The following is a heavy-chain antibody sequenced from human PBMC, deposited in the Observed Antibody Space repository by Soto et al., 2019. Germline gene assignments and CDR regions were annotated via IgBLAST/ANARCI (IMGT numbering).Heavy chain of an antibody. CDR1: GYTFTSNG. J-gene: IGHJ4*02. CDR3: ARDGYGDYGY. Sequence: QVQLVQSGAEVKKPGTSVKVSCKASGYTFTSNGISWVRQAPGQGLEWMGWISTYNGNTNYAQKLQGRVTMTRDTSTSMAYRELRDLGSNDTAVYYGARDGYGDYGYWGQGSLVTVS. V-gene: IGHV1-18*01. CDR2: ISTYNGNT. D-gene: IGHD4-17*01.